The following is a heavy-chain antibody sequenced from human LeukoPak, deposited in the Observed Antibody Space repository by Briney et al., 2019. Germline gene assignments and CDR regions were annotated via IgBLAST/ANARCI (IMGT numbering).Heavy chain of an antibody. Sequence: GGSLRLSCAASGFTFSLSGMNWVRQAPGKGLEWLSLISSSGLTIFNADPVKGRFTISRDNAKNSLYLQINSLRVEDTALYYCARAKTGGPLTWYFDLWGRGTLVTVSS. CDR3: ARAKTGGPLTWYFDL. CDR2: ISSSGLTI. D-gene: IGHD2-15*01. V-gene: IGHV3-48*01. CDR1: GFTFSLSG. J-gene: IGHJ2*01.